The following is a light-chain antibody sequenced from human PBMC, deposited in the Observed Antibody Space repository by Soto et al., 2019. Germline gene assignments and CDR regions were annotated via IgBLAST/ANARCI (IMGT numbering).Light chain of an antibody. V-gene: IGLV2-8*01. CDR2: EVS. CDR3: SSYAGSNKSV. CDR1: SSDVGGYNY. Sequence: QSALTQPPSASGCRGHSVTSSCTGPSSDVGGYNYVSWYQQHPGKAPKLMIYEVSKRPSGVPDRFSGSKSGNTASLTVSGLQADDEADYYCSSYAGSNKSVFGTGTKVTVL. J-gene: IGLJ1*01.